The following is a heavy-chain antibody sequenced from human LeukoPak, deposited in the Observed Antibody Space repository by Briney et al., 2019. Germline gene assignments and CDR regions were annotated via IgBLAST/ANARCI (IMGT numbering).Heavy chain of an antibody. CDR3: AARTYYYDSSGPTGDY. J-gene: IGHJ4*02. Sequence: AASVKVSCKASGFTFTSSAMQWVRQARGQRLEWIRWIVVGSGNTNYAQKFQERVTITRDMSTSTAYMELSSLRSEDTAVYYCAARTYYYDSSGPTGDYWGQGTLVTVSS. D-gene: IGHD3-22*01. V-gene: IGHV1-58*02. CDR1: GFTFTSSA. CDR2: IVVGSGNT.